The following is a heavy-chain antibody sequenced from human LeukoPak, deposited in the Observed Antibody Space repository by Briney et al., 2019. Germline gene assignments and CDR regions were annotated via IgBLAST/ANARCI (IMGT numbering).Heavy chain of an antibody. CDR1: GFTFSSYW. D-gene: IGHD2-2*01. J-gene: IGHJ4*02. CDR2: IKQDGSEK. Sequence: GGSLRLSCAASGFTFSSYWMSWVRQAPGKGLEWVANIKQDGSEKYYVDSVKGRFTISRDNAKNSLYLQMNSLRAEDTAVYYCAKAYCSSTICYWSYWGQGTLVTVSS. CDR3: AKAYCSSTICYWSY. V-gene: IGHV3-7*05.